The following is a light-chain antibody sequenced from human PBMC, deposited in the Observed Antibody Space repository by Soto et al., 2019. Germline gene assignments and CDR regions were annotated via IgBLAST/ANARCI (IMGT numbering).Light chain of an antibody. J-gene: IGKJ1*01. CDR2: DVS. V-gene: IGKV1-5*01. CDR3: QQYDYSRT. Sequence: DIQMTQSPSTLSASVGDTVTITCRASQSVSESLAWYQVKPGEAPKLLIFDVSNLETGVPSRFSGSGPGTEFSLTIRGLQPDDFATYYCQQYDYSRTFGQGTKVDI. CDR1: QSVSES.